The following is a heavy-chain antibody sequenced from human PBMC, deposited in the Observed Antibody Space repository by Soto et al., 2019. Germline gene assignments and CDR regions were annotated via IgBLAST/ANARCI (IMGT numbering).Heavy chain of an antibody. D-gene: IGHD3-9*01. J-gene: IGHJ5*02. CDR2: INHSGST. CDR1: GGSFSGYY. Sequence: QVQLQQWGAGLLKPSETLSLTCAVYGGSFSGYYWSWIRQPPGKGLEWIGEINHSGSTNYNPSLKSLVTISVDTSKNQFSLKLSSVTAADTAVYYCARGRPYYDILTGYYTGWFDPWGQGTLVTVSS. CDR3: ARGRPYYDILTGYYTGWFDP. V-gene: IGHV4-34*01.